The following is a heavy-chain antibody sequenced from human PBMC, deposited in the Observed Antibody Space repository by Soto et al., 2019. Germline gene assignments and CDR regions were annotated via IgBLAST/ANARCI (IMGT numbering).Heavy chain of an antibody. D-gene: IGHD6-6*01. Sequence: GGSLRLSCAASGFTFSSYAMSWVRQAPGKGLEWVSAIRGSGGSTYYADSVKGRFTISRDNSKNTLYLQMNSLRAEDTAVYYCAKASIAARPDLYPHGMDVWGQGTTVTVSS. CDR1: GFTFSSYA. CDR3: AKASIAARPDLYPHGMDV. V-gene: IGHV3-23*01. J-gene: IGHJ6*02. CDR2: IRGSGGST.